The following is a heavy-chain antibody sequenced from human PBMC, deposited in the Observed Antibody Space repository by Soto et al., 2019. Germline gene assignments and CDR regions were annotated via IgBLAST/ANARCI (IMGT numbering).Heavy chain of an antibody. CDR3: AAGIAAEGNWFDP. V-gene: IGHV1-69*05. D-gene: IGHD6-13*01. CDR2: IIPIFGKA. J-gene: IGHJ5*02. CDR1: GGTFSSYA. Sequence: SVKVSCKASGGTFSSYAISWVRQAPGQRLEWMGGIIPIFGKANYAQKFQGRVTMTTDTSTSTAYMELRSLRSDDTAVYYCAAGIAAEGNWFDPWGQGTLVTVSS.